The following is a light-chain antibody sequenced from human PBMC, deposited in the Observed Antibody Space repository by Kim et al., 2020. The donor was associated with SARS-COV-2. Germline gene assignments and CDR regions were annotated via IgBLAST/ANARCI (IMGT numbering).Light chain of an antibody. CDR1: QDIGND. CDR2: VTS. V-gene: IGKV1-27*01. J-gene: IGKJ4*01. Sequence: DIQMTQSPSSLSASVGDRVTISCRAIQDIGNDLAWYQQNPGRVPRLLISVTSTLHSGVPSRFSGSGSGRDFTLTISSLQSEDAATVYCQKCDSAPLSFGEGTKLEI. CDR3: QKCDSAPLS.